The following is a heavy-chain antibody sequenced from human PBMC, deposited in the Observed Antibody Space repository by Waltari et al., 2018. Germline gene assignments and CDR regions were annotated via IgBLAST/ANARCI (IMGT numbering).Heavy chain of an antibody. CDR1: GFSFSGFS. J-gene: IGHJ4*02. CDR3: ASDPSRLSTPGGYFDN. V-gene: IGHV3-30*03. Sequence: QVQLVESGGGVVQPGKSLRLSCSASGFSFSGFSIHWVRQAPGKGWEWVTVIRYDGKQKDYADAVKGRFTISRKNSKNTVYLQMNILGLQDTAVDYCASDPSRLSTPGGYFDNWGQGTLVTVSS. D-gene: IGHD2-8*02. CDR2: IRYDGKQK.